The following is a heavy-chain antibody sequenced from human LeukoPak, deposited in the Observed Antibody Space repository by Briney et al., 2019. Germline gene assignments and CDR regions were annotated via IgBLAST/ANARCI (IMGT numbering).Heavy chain of an antibody. V-gene: IGHV1-69*01. J-gene: IGHJ4*02. D-gene: IGHD3-10*01. CDR2: IIPIFGTA. CDR3: ARAYGDNYFDY. CDR1: GFTFSSYA. Sequence: GGSLRLSCAASGFTFSSYAISWVRQAPGQGLEWMGGIIPIFGTANYAQKFQGRVTITADESTSTAYMELSSLRSEDTAVYYCARAYGDNYFDYWGQGTLVTVSS.